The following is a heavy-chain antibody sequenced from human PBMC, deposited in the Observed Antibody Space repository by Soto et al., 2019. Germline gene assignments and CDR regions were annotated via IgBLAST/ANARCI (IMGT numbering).Heavy chain of an antibody. J-gene: IGHJ4*02. V-gene: IGHV4-30-4*01. CDR2: IYYSGST. Sequence: QVQLQESVPGLVKPSQTLSLTCTVSGGSISSSDYYWSWIRQPPGKGMEWIGYIYYSGSTYYNPSLKSRVNISVDTSKNQFSLKLSAVTAADTAVYYCARNHEASIAAAVWGQGTLVTVSS. D-gene: IGHD6-13*01. CDR1: GGSISSSDYY. CDR3: ARNHEASIAAAV.